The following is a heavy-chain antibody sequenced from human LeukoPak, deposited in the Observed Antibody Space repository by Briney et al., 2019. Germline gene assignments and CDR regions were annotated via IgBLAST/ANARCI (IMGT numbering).Heavy chain of an antibody. J-gene: IGHJ4*02. CDR2: IPDIGSI. V-gene: IGHV4-59*08. CDR1: GGSISSYY. D-gene: IGHD2-8*02. Sequence: SETPSLTCTVSGGSISSYYWSWIRQPPGKGLEWIAYIPDIGSINYNPSLKSRVTISLDTSKNQLSLKLSSVTAADTAVYYCAGLHPRNTVDFWGQGTLVTVSS. CDR3: AGLHPRNTVDF.